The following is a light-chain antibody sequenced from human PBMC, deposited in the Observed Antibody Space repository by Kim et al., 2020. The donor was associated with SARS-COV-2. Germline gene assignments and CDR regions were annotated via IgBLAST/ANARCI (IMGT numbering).Light chain of an antibody. J-gene: IGLJ3*02. CDR3: SSYASSDTWV. Sequence: GHAVTISCTGTSSDVGTYNRVSWYQQPPGTAPKRMIYEVNNRPSGVPDRFSGSKSGNTASLTISGLQAEDEADYYCSSYASSDTWVFGGGTQLTVL. V-gene: IGLV2-18*02. CDR2: EVN. CDR1: SSDVGTYNR.